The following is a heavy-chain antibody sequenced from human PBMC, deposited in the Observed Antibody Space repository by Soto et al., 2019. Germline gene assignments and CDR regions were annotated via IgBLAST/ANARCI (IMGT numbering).Heavy chain of an antibody. J-gene: IGHJ4*02. CDR1: GFTFSTSW. CDR3: TRYLDF. CDR2: INQDGSEK. V-gene: IGHV3-7*01. Sequence: PGGSLRLSCAASGFTFSTSWMDWVRQTPGKGLEWVANINQDGSEKNYVDSVKGRFTISRDNAKNSPFLQMSSLTAEDSGLYYCTRYLDFWGQGTLVTVSS.